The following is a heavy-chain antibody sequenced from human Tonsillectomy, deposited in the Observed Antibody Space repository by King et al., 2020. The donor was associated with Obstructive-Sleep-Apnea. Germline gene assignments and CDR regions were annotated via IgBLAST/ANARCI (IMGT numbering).Heavy chain of an antibody. CDR1: GGSISSYY. CDR3: ARIYSGYDIDY. Sequence: QLQESGPGLVKPSETLSLTCTVSGGSISSYYWSWIRQPPGKGLEWIGYIYYSGSTNYNPSLKSRVTISVDTSKNQFSLKLSSVTAADTAVYYCARIYSGYDIDYWGQGTLVTVSS. V-gene: IGHV4-59*08. J-gene: IGHJ4*02. CDR2: IYYSGST. D-gene: IGHD5-12*01.